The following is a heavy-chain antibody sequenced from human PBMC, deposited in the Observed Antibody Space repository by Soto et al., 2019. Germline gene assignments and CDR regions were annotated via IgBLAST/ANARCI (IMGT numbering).Heavy chain of an antibody. CDR3: AREEVVTAPPYYVMAV. CDR1: GGSISSSSYY. J-gene: IGHJ6*02. Sequence: SETLSLTCTVSGGSISSSSYYWGWIRQPPGKGLEWIGSIYYSGSTYYNPSLKSRVTISVDTSKNQFSLKLSSVTAADTAVYYCAREEVVTAPPYYVMAVCGQGTTVTGSS. CDR2: IYYSGST. D-gene: IGHD2-21*02. V-gene: IGHV4-39*02.